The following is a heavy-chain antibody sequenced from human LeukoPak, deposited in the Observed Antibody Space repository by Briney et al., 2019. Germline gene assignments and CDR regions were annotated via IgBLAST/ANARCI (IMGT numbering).Heavy chain of an antibody. D-gene: IGHD6-19*01. J-gene: IGHJ3*02. Sequence: AETLSLTCTVSGGPISSCSYYWGWIRQPPGKGLEWIGSIYYSGSTYYNPSLKRRVIISVNTSKNQFSLKLSSVTAADTAVYYCARLLAVADAFDIWGQRTMVTVSS. V-gene: IGHV4-39*01. CDR3: ARLLAVADAFDI. CDR2: IYYSGST. CDR1: GGPISSCSYY.